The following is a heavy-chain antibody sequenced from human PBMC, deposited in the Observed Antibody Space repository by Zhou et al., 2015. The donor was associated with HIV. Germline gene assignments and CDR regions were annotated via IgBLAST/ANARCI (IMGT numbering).Heavy chain of an antibody. CDR2: IIPIFGTA. V-gene: IGHV1-69*01. CDR1: GGTFSSYA. CDR3: ARRGNYFDSGNYRYWFDP. J-gene: IGHJ5*02. Sequence: QVQLVQSGAEVKKPGSSVKVSCKASGGTFSSYAISWVRQAPGQGLEWMGGIIPIFGTANYAQKFQGRVTITADESTSTAYMELSSLRSDDTAVYYCARRGNYFDSGNYRYWFDPWGQGTLVTVSS. D-gene: IGHD3-10*01.